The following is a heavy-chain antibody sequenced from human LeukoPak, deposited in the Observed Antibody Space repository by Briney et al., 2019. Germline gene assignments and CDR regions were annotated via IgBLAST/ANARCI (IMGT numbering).Heavy chain of an antibody. D-gene: IGHD3-16*01. V-gene: IGHV4-39*01. CDR2: IYYSGST. J-gene: IGHJ6*03. CDR3: ARRGYYYYYMDV. Sequence: KPSETLSLTCTVSGGSISSSSYYWGWIRQPPGKGLEWIGSIYYSGSTYYNPSLKSRVTISVDTSKNQFSLKLSSVTAADTAVYYCARRGYYYYYMDVWGKGTTVTVSS. CDR1: GGSISSSSYY.